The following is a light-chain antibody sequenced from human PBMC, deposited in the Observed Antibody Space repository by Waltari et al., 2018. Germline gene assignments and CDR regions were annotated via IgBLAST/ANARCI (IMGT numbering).Light chain of an antibody. Sequence: QSALTQPASVSGSPGQSITISCTGTSSDVGGYNYVSWYQQYPGKVPKLMIYDVSNVPSGVSNRFSGSKSGNTASLTISGLQAEDEADYYCSSYTSSNTVIFGGGTKLTVL. CDR1: SSDVGGYNY. J-gene: IGLJ2*01. CDR3: SSYTSSNTVI. CDR2: DVS. V-gene: IGLV2-14*01.